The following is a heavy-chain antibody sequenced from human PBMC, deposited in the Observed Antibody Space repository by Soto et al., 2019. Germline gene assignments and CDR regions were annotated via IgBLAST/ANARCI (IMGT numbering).Heavy chain of an antibody. J-gene: IGHJ6*03. CDR2: INHSGST. CDR1: DGSFSGYY. Sequence: SETLSLTCAVYDGSFSGYYWSWIRQPPGKGLEWIGEINHSGSTNYNPSLKSRVTISVDTSKNQFSLKLSSVTAADTAVYYCARGPATYYYGSGSYKNYYYYYMDVWGKGTTVTVSS. CDR3: ARGPATYYYGSGSYKNYYYYYMDV. D-gene: IGHD3-10*01. V-gene: IGHV4-34*01.